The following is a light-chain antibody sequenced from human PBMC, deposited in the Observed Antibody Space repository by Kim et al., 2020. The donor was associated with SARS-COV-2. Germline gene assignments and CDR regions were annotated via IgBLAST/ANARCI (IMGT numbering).Light chain of an antibody. CDR2: EDN. CDR1: SGRIASNS. V-gene: IGLV6-57*03. J-gene: IGLJ2*01. Sequence: GKTVHVSCTRSSGRIASNSVQWYQQRPGSAPTTVIYEDNQRPSGVPDRFSGSIDSSSNSASLTISGLKTEDEADYYCQSFDSSNQVFGGGTQLTVL. CDR3: QSFDSSNQV.